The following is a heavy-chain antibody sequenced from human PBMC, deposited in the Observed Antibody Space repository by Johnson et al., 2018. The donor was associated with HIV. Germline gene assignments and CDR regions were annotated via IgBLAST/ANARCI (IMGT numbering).Heavy chain of an antibody. J-gene: IGHJ3*02. CDR1: DFIFSSYS. CDR2: ISFDGHNE. V-gene: IGHV3-30*04. D-gene: IGHD6-13*01. CDR3: ARVRTAAGFDAFDI. Sequence: QMLLVESGGGVVQPGGSLILSCAASDFIFSSYSMHWVLHAPCKVLEWVAVISFDGHNEYYADSVEGRFTVSRDNTKNTLYLQMNSLRAEDTALYYCARVRTAAGFDAFDIWGQGTMVTVSS.